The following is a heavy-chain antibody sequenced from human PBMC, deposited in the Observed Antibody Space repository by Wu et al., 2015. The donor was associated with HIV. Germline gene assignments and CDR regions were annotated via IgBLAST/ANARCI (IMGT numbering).Heavy chain of an antibody. CDR1: GCTFTSYY. D-gene: IGHD5-24*01. Sequence: QVQLVQSGAEVKKPGASVKVSCKASGCTFTSYYMHWVRQAPGQGLEWMGIINPSGGSTSYAQKFQGRVTMTRDTSTSTVYMELSSLRSEDTAVYYCAREVKDGYNSVPGVYFDYWGQGTLVTVSS. CDR2: INPSGGST. CDR3: AREVKDGYNSVPGVYFDY. V-gene: IGHV1-46*01. J-gene: IGHJ4*02.